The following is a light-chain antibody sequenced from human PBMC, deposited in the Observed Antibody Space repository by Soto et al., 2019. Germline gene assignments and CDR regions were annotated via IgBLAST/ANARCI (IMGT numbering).Light chain of an antibody. CDR3: SSYTSSSTRV. CDR2: DVS. J-gene: IGLJ3*02. Sequence: QSALTQPASVSGSPGQSITISCTGTSSDVGGYNSVSWYQQYPGKAPKLIIYDVSNRPSGVSNRFSGSKSGNTASLTISGLQAEDEADYYCSSYTSSSTRVFGGGTKVTVL. CDR1: SSDVGGYNS. V-gene: IGLV2-14*01.